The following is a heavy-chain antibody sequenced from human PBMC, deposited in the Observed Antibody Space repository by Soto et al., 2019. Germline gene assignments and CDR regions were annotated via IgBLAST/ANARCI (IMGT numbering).Heavy chain of an antibody. CDR3: AKKYHVDSPGYYSRDAFDV. CDR2: ISGSGGSR. J-gene: IGHJ3*01. CDR1: GFTFNSYA. D-gene: IGHD3-22*01. V-gene: IGHV3-23*01. Sequence: EVQLLESGGGMVEPGGSLRLSCAVSGFTFNSYAMTWVRQAPGRGLEWVSGISGSGGSRFYADSVKGRFTISRENSRNTLYLQMNSLRAEDTAVYYCAKKYHVDSPGYYSRDAFDVWGQGTAVTVSS.